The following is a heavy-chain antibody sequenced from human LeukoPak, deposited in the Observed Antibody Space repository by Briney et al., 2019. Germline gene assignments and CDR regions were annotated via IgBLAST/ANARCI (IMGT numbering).Heavy chain of an antibody. D-gene: IGHD3-10*01. V-gene: IGHV1-46*01. CDR1: GYTFTSYY. CDR3: ARVPIPEVLWFGEEQGGYYYYYMDV. J-gene: IGHJ6*03. CDR2: INPSGGST. Sequence: GASVKVSCKASGYTFTSYYMHWVRQAPGQGLEWMGIINPSGGSTSYARKFQGRVTMTRDTSTSTVYMELSSLRSEDTAVYYCARVPIPEVLWFGEEQGGYYYYYMDVWGKGTTVTISS.